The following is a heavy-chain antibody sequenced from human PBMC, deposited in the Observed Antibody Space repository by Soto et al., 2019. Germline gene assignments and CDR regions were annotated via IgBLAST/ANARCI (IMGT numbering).Heavy chain of an antibody. CDR3: VRATYFSDSSGYTRCLDY. D-gene: IGHD3-22*01. J-gene: IGHJ4*02. V-gene: IGHV3-72*01. CDR1: GFTLSDHC. Sequence: XVFLRLSCAGSGFTLSDHCIDWVRQAPGKGLEWVGRSRDKPQGYSTAYAASVKGRFTTSRDESKNSAYLQMNSLKTEDTAVYYCVRATYFSDSSGYTRCLDYWGQGTLVTVSS. CDR2: SRDKPQGYST.